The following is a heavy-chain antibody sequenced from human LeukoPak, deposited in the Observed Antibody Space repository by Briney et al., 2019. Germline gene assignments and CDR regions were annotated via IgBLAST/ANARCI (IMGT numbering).Heavy chain of an antibody. CDR2: ISSSSYI. D-gene: IGHD5-18*01. CDR1: GFTFSSYS. V-gene: IGHV3-21*01. CDR3: AREGSYGYQHDAFDI. J-gene: IGHJ3*02. Sequence: PGGSLRLSCAASGFTFSSYSMNWVRQAPGKGLEWVSSISSSSYIYYADSVKGRFTISRDNAKNSLYLQMNSLRAEDTAVYYCAREGSYGYQHDAFDIWGQGTMVTVSS.